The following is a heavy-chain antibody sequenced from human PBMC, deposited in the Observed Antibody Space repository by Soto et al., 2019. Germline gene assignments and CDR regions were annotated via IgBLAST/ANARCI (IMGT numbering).Heavy chain of an antibody. CDR1: ESTFMNYD. V-gene: IGHV1-46*01. J-gene: IGHJ4*02. D-gene: IGHD3-10*01. CDR2: INPSGGST. Sequence: ASVKVSCKASESTFMNYDISWVRQAPGQGLEWMGIINPSGGSTSYAQKFQGRVTMTRDTSTSTVYMELSSLRSEDTAVYYCARGYNGSGSYRTYFDYWGQGTLVTVSS. CDR3: ARGYNGSGSYRTYFDY.